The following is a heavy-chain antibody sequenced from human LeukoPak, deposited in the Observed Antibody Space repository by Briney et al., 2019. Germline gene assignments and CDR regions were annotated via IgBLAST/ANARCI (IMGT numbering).Heavy chain of an antibody. CDR2: IYYSGST. CDR3: ARRNVLTEGEAFDV. Sequence: SETLSLTCTVSGGSISSYHWSWIRQPPGKGLEWIGYIYYSGSTNYNPSLKSRVTISVDTSKNQFSLKLNSVTAADTAVYYCARRNVLTEGEAFDVWGQGTMVTVSS. D-gene: IGHD3-9*01. V-gene: IGHV4-59*08. J-gene: IGHJ3*01. CDR1: GGSISSYH.